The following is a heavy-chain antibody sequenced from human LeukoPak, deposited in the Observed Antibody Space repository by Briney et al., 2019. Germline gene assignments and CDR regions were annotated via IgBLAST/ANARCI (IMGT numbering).Heavy chain of an antibody. CDR3: ARGSAMAQKQLVRHFDS. V-gene: IGHV1-18*01. CDR1: GYTFTSYG. Sequence: EASVKVSCKASGYTFTSYGISWVRQGPGQGLEWMGWISAYNGNTKYAQKLQDRVTMTTDTSTTTAYMEVRSLTSDDTAVYYCARGSAMAQKQLVRHFDSWGQGTLVIVSS. D-gene: IGHD6-6*01. J-gene: IGHJ4*02. CDR2: ISAYNGNT.